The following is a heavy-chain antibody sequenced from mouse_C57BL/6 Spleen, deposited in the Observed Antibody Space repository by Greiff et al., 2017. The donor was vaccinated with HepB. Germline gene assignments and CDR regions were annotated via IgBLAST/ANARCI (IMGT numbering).Heavy chain of an antibody. Sequence: DVQLQESGGGLVKPGGSLKLSCAASGFTFSDYGMHWVRQAPEKGLEWVAYISSGSSTIYYADTVKGRFTISRDNAKNTLFLQMTSLRSEDTAMYYCARPELSIYYAMDYWGQGTSVTVSS. J-gene: IGHJ4*01. CDR2: ISSGSSTI. D-gene: IGHD2-10*02. CDR3: ARPELSIYYAMDY. CDR1: GFTFSDYG. V-gene: IGHV5-17*01.